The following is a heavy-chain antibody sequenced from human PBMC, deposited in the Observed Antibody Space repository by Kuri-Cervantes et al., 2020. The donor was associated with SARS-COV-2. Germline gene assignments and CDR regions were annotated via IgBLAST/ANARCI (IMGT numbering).Heavy chain of an antibody. CDR3: ARVHCVSVNCFSGYGMDV. CDR2: ISYDGSNK. Sequence: GGSLRLSCAASGFTFSSYAMHWVRQAPGKGLEWVAVISYDGSNKYYADSVKGRFTISRDNSKNTLYLQMSSLSSEDTAVYYCARVHCVSVNCFSGYGMDVWGQGTTVTVSS. CDR1: GFTFSSYA. V-gene: IGHV3-30-3*01. J-gene: IGHJ6*02. D-gene: IGHD2-21*02.